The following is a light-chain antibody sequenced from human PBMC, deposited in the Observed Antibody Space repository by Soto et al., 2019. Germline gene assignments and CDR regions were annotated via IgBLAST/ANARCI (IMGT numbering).Light chain of an antibody. CDR3: TSYAGTYSFFYV. J-gene: IGLJ1*01. CDR1: SSDVGSYNH. CDR2: EVS. V-gene: IGLV2-8*01. Sequence: QSVLTQPASVSGSPGQSITLSCTGTSSDVGSYNHVSWYQQHPGKAPKLIIYEVSKRPSGVPDRFSGSKSGNTASLTVSGLQAEDEADYYCTSYAGTYSFFYVFGTGTKVTVL.